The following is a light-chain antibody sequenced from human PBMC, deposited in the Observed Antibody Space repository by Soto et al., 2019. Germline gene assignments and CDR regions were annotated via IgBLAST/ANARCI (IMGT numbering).Light chain of an antibody. J-gene: IGLJ1*01. Sequence: QSVLTQPPSVSAAPGQTVTISCSGSSSNIGNNYVSWYQQLPGTAPKLLIYDNNKRPSGIPDRFSGSKSGTSATLGITGLQTGDEADYYCGTWDSRLSAAVFGTGTKVTVL. CDR3: GTWDSRLSAAV. CDR2: DNN. V-gene: IGLV1-51*01. CDR1: SSNIGNNY.